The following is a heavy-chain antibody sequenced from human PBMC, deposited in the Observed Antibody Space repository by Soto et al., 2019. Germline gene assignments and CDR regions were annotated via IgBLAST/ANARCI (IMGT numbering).Heavy chain of an antibody. CDR1: GDSVSSNSAA. CDR3: AIYSSSWYVNAFDI. CDR2: TYYRSKWYN. V-gene: IGHV6-1*01. Sequence: SQTLSLTCAISGDSVSSNSAAWNWIRQSPSRGLEWLGRTYYRSKWYNDYAVSVKSRITINPDTSKNQFSLLLNSVTPEDTAVYYCAIYSSSWYVNAFDIWGQGTMVTVSS. D-gene: IGHD6-13*01. J-gene: IGHJ3*02.